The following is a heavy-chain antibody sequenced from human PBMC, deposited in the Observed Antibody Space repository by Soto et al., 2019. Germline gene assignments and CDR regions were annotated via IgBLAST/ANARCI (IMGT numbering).Heavy chain of an antibody. J-gene: IGHJ3*01. CDR3: ARLRVQARVHAFDL. V-gene: IGHV4-34*01. CDR2: INHSGST. D-gene: IGHD3-10*02. Sequence: SETLSLTCAVYGGSLSGYYWSWIRQPPGKGLEWIGEINHSGSTNYNPSLKSRVTISVDTTKNQFSLKLSSVTAADTAVYYCARLRVQARVHAFDLGVQGTMATVPS. CDR1: GGSLSGYY.